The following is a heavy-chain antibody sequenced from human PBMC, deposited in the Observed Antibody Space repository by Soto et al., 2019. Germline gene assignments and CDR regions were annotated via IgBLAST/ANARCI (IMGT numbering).Heavy chain of an antibody. V-gene: IGHV3-9*01. J-gene: IGHJ6*02. CDR3: AKARYIASADTDFPDGMDV. CDR2: ISWNSGAR. Sequence: EVQLVESGGGLIQPGRSLRLSCAASGFTFVDFAIQWVRQAPEKGLEWVSGISWNSGARVYADSVKGRFTISRDNAKNSLYLQMNSLRAEDTALYYCAKARYIASADTDFPDGMDVWGQGTTVTVSS. CDR1: GFTFVDFA. D-gene: IGHD6-13*01.